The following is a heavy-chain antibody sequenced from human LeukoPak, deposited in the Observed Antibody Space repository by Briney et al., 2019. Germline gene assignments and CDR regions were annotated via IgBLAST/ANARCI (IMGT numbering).Heavy chain of an antibody. V-gene: IGHV4-39*01. J-gene: IGHJ4*02. Sequence: SDTLSLTCTVSVVSIRSSNYFWGWIRQPPGKGLEWIGTIFDNGTTYYRQSLKARVTISVDTSKNQFSLNLRSLTATDTAVYYCAYTRSYDLFEFWGQGTLVTVSS. CDR3: AYTRSYDLFEF. CDR1: VVSIRSSNYF. D-gene: IGHD1-26*01. CDR2: IFDNGTT.